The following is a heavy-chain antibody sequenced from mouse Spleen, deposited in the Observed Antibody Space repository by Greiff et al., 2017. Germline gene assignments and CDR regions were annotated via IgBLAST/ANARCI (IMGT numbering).Heavy chain of an antibody. CDR1: GFTFTDYY. V-gene: IGHV7-3*01. CDR3: ARWSYVYAMDY. CDR2: IRNKANGYTT. J-gene: IGHJ4*01. Sequence: DVMLVESGGGFVQPGGSLSLSCAASGFTFTDYYMSWVRQPPGKALEWLGFIRNKANGYTTEYSASVKGRFTISRDNSQSILYLQMNALRAEDSATYYCARWSYVYAMDYWGQGTSVTVSS. D-gene: IGHD2-12*01.